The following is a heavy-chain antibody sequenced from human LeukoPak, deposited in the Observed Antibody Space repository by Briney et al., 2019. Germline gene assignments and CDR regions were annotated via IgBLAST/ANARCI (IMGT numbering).Heavy chain of an antibody. D-gene: IGHD1-26*01. J-gene: IGHJ4*02. V-gene: IGHV3-30*18. CDR1: GFTFSSYG. CDR3: AKDSGSSPEYYFDY. CDR2: ISYDGSNK. Sequence: GGSLRLSCAASGFTFSSYGMYWVRQAPGKGLEWVAVISYDGSNKYYADSVKGRFTISRDNSKNTLYLQMNSLRAEDTAVYYCAKDSGSSPEYYFDYWGQGTLVTVSS.